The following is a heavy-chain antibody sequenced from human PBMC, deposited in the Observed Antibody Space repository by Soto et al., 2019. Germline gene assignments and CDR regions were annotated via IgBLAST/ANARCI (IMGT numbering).Heavy chain of an antibody. Sequence: EVQLLESGGGLVQPGGSLRLSCAASGFTFSSYAMSWVRQAPGKGLEWVSVISGSGGSTYYADSVKSRFTISRDNSKNTLYLQMNSLRAEDTAVYYCAKYSSGWYHPFDYWGQGTLVTVSS. V-gene: IGHV3-23*01. D-gene: IGHD6-19*01. CDR2: ISGSGGST. CDR3: AKYSSGWYHPFDY. CDR1: GFTFSSYA. J-gene: IGHJ4*02.